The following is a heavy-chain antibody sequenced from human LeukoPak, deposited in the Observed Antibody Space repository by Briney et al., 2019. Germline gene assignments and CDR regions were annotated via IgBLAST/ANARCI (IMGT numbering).Heavy chain of an antibody. J-gene: IGHJ3*02. D-gene: IGHD4-23*01. CDR2: IIPIFGTA. CDR3: ARPLNGGNFNAFDI. CDR1: GGTFSTYA. V-gene: IGHV1-69*05. Sequence: SVKVSCKASGGTFSTYAISWVRQAPGQGLEWMGRIIPIFGTANYAQKFQGRVTITTDESTSTAYMELSSLRSEDTAVYYCARPLNGGNFNAFDIWGKGQWSPSLQ.